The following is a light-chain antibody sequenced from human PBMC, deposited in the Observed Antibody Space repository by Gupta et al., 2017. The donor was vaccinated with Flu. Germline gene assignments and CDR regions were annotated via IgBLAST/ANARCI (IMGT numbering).Light chain of an antibody. Sequence: GQTARITCGENNMGRKSGHWYQQRPGQAPVLVVYADSGRPAGIPERFSGSNSGNTATLTISRVEAGDEADYYCQVWDSSSDQVVLGGGTKLTVL. CDR3: QVWDSSSDQVV. J-gene: IGLJ2*01. CDR1: NMGRKS. V-gene: IGLV3-21*02. CDR2: ADS.